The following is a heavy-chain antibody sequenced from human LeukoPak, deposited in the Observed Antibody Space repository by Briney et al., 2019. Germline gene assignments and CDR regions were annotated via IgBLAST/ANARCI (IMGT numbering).Heavy chain of an antibody. CDR1: GYTFTSYY. CDR2: INPSGGST. CDR3: ARNPNYYDSSGYLARWDFDL. D-gene: IGHD3-22*01. Sequence: ASVKVSCKASGYTFTSYYMHWVRQAPGQGLEWMRIINPSGGSTSYAQKFQGRVTMTRDTSTSTVYMELSSLRSEDTAVYYCARNPNYYDSSGYLARWDFDLWGRGTLVTVSS. J-gene: IGHJ2*01. V-gene: IGHV1-46*01.